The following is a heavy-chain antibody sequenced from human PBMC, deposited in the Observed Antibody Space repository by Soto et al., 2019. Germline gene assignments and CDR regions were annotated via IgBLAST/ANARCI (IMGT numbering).Heavy chain of an antibody. D-gene: IGHD2-21*02. Sequence: QVQLQQWGAGLLKPSETLSLTCGVSGGSVSGYLWSWIRQSPGKGMEWIGEINHSRTINYNPSLMSRVTILIDTSNNQFSLKLSSVTAADTAIYYCARGGNIVRMTAIPFEYWSQGTLVTVSS. V-gene: IGHV4-34*01. CDR1: GGSVSGYL. J-gene: IGHJ4*02. CDR3: ARGGNIVRMTAIPFEY. CDR2: INHSRTI.